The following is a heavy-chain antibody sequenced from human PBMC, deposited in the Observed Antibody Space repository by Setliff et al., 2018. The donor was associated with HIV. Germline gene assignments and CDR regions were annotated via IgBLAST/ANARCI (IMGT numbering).Heavy chain of an antibody. CDR2: IIPILGSA. Sequence: SVKVSCKASGGTFSSYAISWVRQAPGQGLEWMGGIIPILGSANYAQKFQGRVTITADKSTSTAYMELSSLRSEDTAVYYCARRAGHTNYFYYMDVWGKGTTVTVSS. V-gene: IGHV1-69*10. J-gene: IGHJ6*03. D-gene: IGHD6-19*01. CDR3: ARRAGHTNYFYYMDV. CDR1: GGTFSSYA.